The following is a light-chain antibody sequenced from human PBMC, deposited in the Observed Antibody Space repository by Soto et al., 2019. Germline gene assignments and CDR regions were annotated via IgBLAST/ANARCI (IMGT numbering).Light chain of an antibody. Sequence: EIVLTQSPATLSLSPGERAILSCRASQSVSTYLAWYQQKPGQAPRLLIFDASNRATGIPARFSGSGSGTDFTLTISSLQPEDVAAYYCQKYNSAPLTFGGGTKVEIK. CDR1: QSVSTY. V-gene: IGKV3-11*01. J-gene: IGKJ4*01. CDR2: DAS. CDR3: QKYNSAPLT.